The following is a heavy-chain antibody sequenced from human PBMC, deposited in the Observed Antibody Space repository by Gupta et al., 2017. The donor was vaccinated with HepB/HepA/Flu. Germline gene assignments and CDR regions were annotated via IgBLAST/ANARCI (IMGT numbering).Heavy chain of an antibody. J-gene: IGHJ6*03. CDR3: ARAVGFGITGTRGYYYYMDV. D-gene: IGHD1-20*01. CDR2: IYYSGST. Sequence: QVQLQESGPGLVKPSETLSLTCTVSGGSVSSGSYYWSWIRQPPGKGLEWIGYIYYSGSTNYNPSLKSRVTISVDTSKNQFSLKLSSVTAADTAVYYCARAVGFGITGTRGYYYYMDVWGKGTTVTVSS. CDR1: GGSVSSGSYY. V-gene: IGHV4-61*01.